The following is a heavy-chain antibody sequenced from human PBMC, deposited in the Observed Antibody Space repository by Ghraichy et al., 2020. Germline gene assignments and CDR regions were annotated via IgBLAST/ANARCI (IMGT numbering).Heavy chain of an antibody. V-gene: IGHV4-59*01. CDR2: IYYSGST. Sequence: SETLSLTCTVSGGSISSYYWSWIRQPPGKGLEWIGYIYYSGSTNYNPSLKSRVTISVDTSKNQFSLKLSSVTAADTAVYYCARDAGYYGMDVWGQGTTVTVSS. J-gene: IGHJ6*02. CDR1: GGSISSYY. CDR3: ARDAGYYGMDV.